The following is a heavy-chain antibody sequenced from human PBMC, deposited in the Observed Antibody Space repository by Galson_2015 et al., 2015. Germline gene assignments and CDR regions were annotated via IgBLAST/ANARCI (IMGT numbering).Heavy chain of an antibody. CDR1: GYSFIEYG. D-gene: IGHD3-22*01. V-gene: IGHV1-18*01. Sequence: SVKVSCKASGYSFIEYGFSWVRQAPGQGLEWMGWISEKNGNTNYAQKFQGRVTMTTDTPTNTAYLELTSLRSDDTAVYYCAREGGWDNSGHYFFDYWGQGTLVTVSS. CDR3: AREGGWDNSGHYFFDY. J-gene: IGHJ4*02. CDR2: ISEKNGNT.